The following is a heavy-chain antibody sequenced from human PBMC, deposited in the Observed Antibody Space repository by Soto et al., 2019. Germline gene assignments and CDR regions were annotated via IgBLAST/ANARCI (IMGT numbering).Heavy chain of an antibody. CDR3: VRGLPGGFDP. CDR2: IGFAGDT. Sequence: GGSRLSCGASGFIFSNFDMHWVRQTTEKGLEWVSGIGFAGDTNYSGSVKGRFTISREYAKNSLFLQMNSLRVGDTAVYYCVRGLPGGFDPWGQGTLVTVSS. J-gene: IGHJ5*02. V-gene: IGHV3-13*01. D-gene: IGHD3-10*01. CDR1: GFIFSNFD.